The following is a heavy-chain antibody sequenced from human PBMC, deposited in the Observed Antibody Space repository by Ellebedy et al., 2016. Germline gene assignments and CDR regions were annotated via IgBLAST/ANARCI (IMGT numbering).Heavy chain of an antibody. CDR2: ISGSGGST. CDR3: ARDSYYDSSGYYYVDYFDY. J-gene: IGHJ4*02. V-gene: IGHV3-23*01. CDR1: GFTFSSYA. Sequence: GESLKISCAASGFTFSSYAMSWVRQAPGKGLEWVSAISGSGGSTYYADSVKGRFTISRDNSKNTLYLQMNSLRAEDTAVYYCARDSYYDSSGYYYVDYFDYWGQGTLVTVSS. D-gene: IGHD3-22*01.